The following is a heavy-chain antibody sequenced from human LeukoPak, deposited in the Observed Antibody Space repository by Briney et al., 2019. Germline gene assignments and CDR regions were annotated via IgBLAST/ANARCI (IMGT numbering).Heavy chain of an antibody. CDR2: IYYSGST. V-gene: IGHV4-39*01. CDR1: GGSTSSSSYY. CDR3: ARQFRRPFDY. Sequence: PSETLSLTCTVSGGSTSSSSYYWGWIRQPPGKGLEWIGSIYYSGSTYYNPSLKSRVTISVDTSKNQFSLKLSSVTAADTAVYYCARQFRRPFDYWGQGTLVTVSS. J-gene: IGHJ4*02.